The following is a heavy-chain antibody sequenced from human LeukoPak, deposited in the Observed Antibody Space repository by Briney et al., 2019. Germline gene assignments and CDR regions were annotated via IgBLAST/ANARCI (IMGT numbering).Heavy chain of an antibody. Sequence: SVRVSCKASGFTFRDYYVQWVRQVPGQGLEWVGWMYFNSGATRYAPKFQGRVTLTGDTSINTVYMELVSLGSDDTAMYYCAREGSSASGQDWYAFDIWGQETMVTVSS. J-gene: IGHJ3*02. D-gene: IGHD5-12*01. CDR2: MYFNSGAT. CDR3: AREGSSASGQDWYAFDI. V-gene: IGHV1-2*02. CDR1: GFTFRDYY.